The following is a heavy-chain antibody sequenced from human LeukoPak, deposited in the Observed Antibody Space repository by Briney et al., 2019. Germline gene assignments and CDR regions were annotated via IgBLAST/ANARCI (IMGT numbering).Heavy chain of an antibody. D-gene: IGHD3-16*01. J-gene: IGHJ4*02. V-gene: IGHV3-7*03. CDR1: GFTFSSYW. CDR2: IKEGGSVK. Sequence: GGSLRLSREASGFTFSSYWMSWVRQAPGKGLEWLANIKEGGSVKYYVDSVKGRFTISRDNAKNLLFLQMNSLRAEDTAVYSCARGRRDSEYVGGLGYWGQGILVTVSS. CDR3: ARGRRDSEYVGGLGY.